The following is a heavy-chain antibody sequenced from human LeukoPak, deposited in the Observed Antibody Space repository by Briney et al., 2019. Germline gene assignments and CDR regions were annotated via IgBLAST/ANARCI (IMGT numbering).Heavy chain of an antibody. Sequence: SETLSLTCTVSGGSISSYYWSWIRQPPGEGLEWIGYIYYSGSTNYNPSLKSRVTISVDTSKNQFSLKLSSVTAADTAVYYCASGSSGWWGEYYYMDVWGKGTTVTISS. CDR2: IYYSGST. CDR3: ASGSSGWWGEYYYMDV. V-gene: IGHV4-59*08. J-gene: IGHJ6*03. D-gene: IGHD6-19*01. CDR1: GGSISSYY.